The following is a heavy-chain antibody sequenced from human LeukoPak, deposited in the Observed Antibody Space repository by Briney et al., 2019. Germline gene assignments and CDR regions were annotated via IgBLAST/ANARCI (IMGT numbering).Heavy chain of an antibody. Sequence: GGSLRLSCAASGFTFSSYWMTWVRQAPGKGLEWVANINRDGTTKNYVDSVQGRFTISRDNAQSSLYLQMSSLRAEDTAVYFCARDVTYSEGATYYDRLDYWGQGAQVTVSS. V-gene: IGHV3-7*04. CDR3: ARDVTYSEGATYYDRLDY. J-gene: IGHJ4*02. CDR2: INRDGTTK. D-gene: IGHD3-22*01. CDR1: GFTFSSYW.